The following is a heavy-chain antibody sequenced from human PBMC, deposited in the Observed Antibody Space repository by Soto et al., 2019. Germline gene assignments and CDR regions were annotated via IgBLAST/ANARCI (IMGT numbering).Heavy chain of an antibody. D-gene: IGHD3-10*01. CDR3: ANKGGRGVPPLDY. CDR1: GFSFSSFG. V-gene: IGHV3-30*18. Sequence: QVQLVESGGGVVQPGRSLRLSCAASGFSFSSFGMHWVRQSPGKGLEWVALISYDGSNKCYADSVKGRFTISRDDSKSTLYLQMNSLRAEDTAVYYCANKGGRGVPPLDYWGQGTLVTVSA. J-gene: IGHJ4*02. CDR2: ISYDGSNK.